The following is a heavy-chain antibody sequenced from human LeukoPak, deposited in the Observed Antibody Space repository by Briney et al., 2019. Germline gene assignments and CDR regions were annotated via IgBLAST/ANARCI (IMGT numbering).Heavy chain of an antibody. Sequence: GGSLRLSCAASGFTFSSYSMNWVRQAPGKGLEWVAVISYDRSNKYYADSVKGRFTISRDNSKNTLYLQMNSLRAEDTAVYYCAKDRAGWQQSYYYGMDVWGQGTTVTVSS. CDR3: AKDRAGWQQSYYYGMDV. D-gene: IGHD6-13*01. CDR2: ISYDRSNK. J-gene: IGHJ6*02. CDR1: GFTFSSYS. V-gene: IGHV3-30*18.